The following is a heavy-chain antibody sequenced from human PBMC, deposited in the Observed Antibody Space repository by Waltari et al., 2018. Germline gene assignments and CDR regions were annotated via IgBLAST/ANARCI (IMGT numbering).Heavy chain of an antibody. CDR3: ASRERGYGWNYDYYYYYMDV. J-gene: IGHJ6*03. V-gene: IGHV1-69*12. CDR2: IIPIFGTA. D-gene: IGHD1-7*01. CDR1: GGTFSSYA. Sequence: QVQLVQSGAEVKKPGSSVKVSCKASGGTFSSYAISWVRQAPGQGLEWMGGIIPIFGTASYAQKFKGRVTITADESTSTAYMELSSLRSEDTAVYYCASRERGYGWNYDYYYYYMDVWGKGTTVTISS.